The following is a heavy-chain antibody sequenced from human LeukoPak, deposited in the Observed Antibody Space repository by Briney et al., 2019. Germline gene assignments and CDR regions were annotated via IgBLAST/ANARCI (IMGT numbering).Heavy chain of an antibody. CDR2: ISSSSSYI. CDR1: GFTFSSYS. V-gene: IGHV3-21*04. CDR3: AKASRNYYDSSGYPDDY. D-gene: IGHD3-22*01. J-gene: IGHJ4*02. Sequence: GGSLRLSCAASGFTFSSYSMNWVRQAPGKGLEWVSSISSSSSYIYYADSVKGRFTISRDNAKNSLYLQMNSLRAEDTAVYYCAKASRNYYDSSGYPDDYWGQGTLVTVSS.